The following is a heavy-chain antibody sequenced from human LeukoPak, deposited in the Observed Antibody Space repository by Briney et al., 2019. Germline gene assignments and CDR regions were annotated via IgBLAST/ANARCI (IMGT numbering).Heavy chain of an antibody. Sequence: GGSLRLSCEASGFTFSTYAMDWVRQAPGKGLEWVSYITSSSSSIFYADSVRGRFTISRDNAKNSLYLQMNSLGVDDSAVYYCARVSTCSGGSCLGSWGQGTLVTVSS. CDR1: GFTFSTYA. J-gene: IGHJ5*02. D-gene: IGHD2-15*01. CDR3: ARVSTCSGGSCLGS. V-gene: IGHV3-48*04. CDR2: ITSSSSSI.